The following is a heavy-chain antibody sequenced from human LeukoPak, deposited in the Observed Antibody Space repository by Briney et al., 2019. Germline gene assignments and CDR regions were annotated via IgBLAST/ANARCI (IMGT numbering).Heavy chain of an antibody. CDR3: AKAWTPSSSNAFDI. CDR2: ISGSGGTT. Sequence: GGSLRLSCATSGFTFSNYAVSWVRQAPGKGLEWVSSISGSGGTTYYADSVKGRFTISRDNSKNTLYLQMNSLRAEDTAVYYCAKAWTPSSSNAFDIWGQGTMVTVSS. CDR1: GFTFSNYA. D-gene: IGHD6-6*01. V-gene: IGHV3-23*01. J-gene: IGHJ3*02.